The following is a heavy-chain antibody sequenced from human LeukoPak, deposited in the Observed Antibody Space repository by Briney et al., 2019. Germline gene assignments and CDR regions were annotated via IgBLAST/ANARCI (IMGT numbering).Heavy chain of an antibody. Sequence: GGSLRLSCAASGFTFSSYIMNWVRQAPGKGLEWVSSISGSSSYIYYADSVKGRFTISRDNAKHSLYLQMNSLRAEDTAVYFCARKIAVAGLDYWGQGTLVTVSS. CDR2: ISGSSSYI. D-gene: IGHD6-19*01. J-gene: IGHJ4*02. CDR1: GFTFSSYI. V-gene: IGHV3-21*01. CDR3: ARKIAVAGLDY.